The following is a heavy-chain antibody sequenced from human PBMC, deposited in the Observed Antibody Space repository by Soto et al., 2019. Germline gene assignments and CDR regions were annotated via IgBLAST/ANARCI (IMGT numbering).Heavy chain of an antibody. Sequence: GGSLRLSCAASGFKFNYYAMNWVRQVPGKGLEWVSYISATSAKIDYADSVKGRFTISRDNARNSLYLQMNSLRDEDTAVYHCVADSSYGSYWFSHFDQWGRGTLVTVSS. V-gene: IGHV3-48*02. D-gene: IGHD3-16*01. CDR3: VADSSYGSYWFSHFDQ. J-gene: IGHJ4*02. CDR2: ISATSAKI. CDR1: GFKFNYYA.